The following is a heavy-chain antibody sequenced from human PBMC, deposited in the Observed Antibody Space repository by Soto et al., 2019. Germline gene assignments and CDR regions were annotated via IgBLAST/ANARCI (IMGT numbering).Heavy chain of an antibody. J-gene: IGHJ6*02. Sequence: EVQLVESGGGLVQPGGSLRLSCTASGFTFSTYSMNWVRQAPGKGLEWVSYISSSSSTIYYADSVRGRFTISRDNSKKLLYLQTNSLRDDDTAVYSCARALWEDSGMDVWGQGTTVTVSS. CDR3: ARALWEDSGMDV. V-gene: IGHV3-48*02. CDR2: ISSSSSTI. D-gene: IGHD1-26*01. CDR1: GFTFSTYS.